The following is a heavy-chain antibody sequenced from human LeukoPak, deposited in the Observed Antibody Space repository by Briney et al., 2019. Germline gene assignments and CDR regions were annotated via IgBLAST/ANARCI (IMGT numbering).Heavy chain of an antibody. CDR3: AGIAAAGRTRPYYFDY. CDR1: GGSISSYY. CDR2: IYYSGST. D-gene: IGHD6-13*01. V-gene: IGHV4-59*08. Sequence: SETLSLTCTVSGGSISSYYWSWIRQPPGKGLGWIGYIYYSGSTNYNPSLKSRVTISVDTSKNQFSLKLSSVTAADTAVYYCAGIAAAGRTRPYYFDYWGQGTLVTVSS. J-gene: IGHJ4*02.